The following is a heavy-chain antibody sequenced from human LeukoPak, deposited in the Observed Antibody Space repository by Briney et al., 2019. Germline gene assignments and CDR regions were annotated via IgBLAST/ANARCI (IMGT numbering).Heavy chain of an antibody. CDR3: AKDGPPGKTFGGVIVAILDY. CDR1: GFTFSSYG. D-gene: IGHD3-16*02. CDR2: ISYDGSNK. V-gene: IGHV3-30*18. J-gene: IGHJ4*02. Sequence: GGSLRLSCAASGFTFSSYGMHWVRQAPGKGLEGVAVISYDGSNKYYADSVKGRFTISRDNSKNTLYLQMNSLRAEDTAVYYCAKDGPPGKTFGGVIVAILDYWGQGTLVTVSS.